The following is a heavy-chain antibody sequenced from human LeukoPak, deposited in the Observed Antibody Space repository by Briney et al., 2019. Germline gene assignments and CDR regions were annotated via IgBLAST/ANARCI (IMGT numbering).Heavy chain of an antibody. CDR1: GYTFTSYY. J-gene: IGHJ4*02. CDR2: TNPSGGST. D-gene: IGHD3-22*01. CDR3: ARDRYYYDSSGYYFF. Sequence: ASVKVSCKASGYTFTSYYMHWVRQAPGQGLEWMGITNPSGGSTSYAQKFQGRVTMTRDTSTSTVYMELSSLRSEDTAVYHCARDRYYYDSSGYYFFWGQGTLVTVSS. V-gene: IGHV1-46*01.